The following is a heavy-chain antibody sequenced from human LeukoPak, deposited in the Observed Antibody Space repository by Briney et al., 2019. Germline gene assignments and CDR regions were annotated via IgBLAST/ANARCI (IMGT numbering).Heavy chain of an antibody. CDR1: GGSISSSSYY. V-gene: IGHV4-39*01. D-gene: IGHD6-13*01. CDR3: ARPQADSSSFGHWFDP. J-gene: IGHJ5*02. CDR2: IYYSGST. Sequence: SETLSLTCTVSGGSISSSSYYWGWIRQPPGKGLEWIGSIYYSGSTYYNPSLKGRVTISVDTSKNQFSLKLSSVTAADTAVYYCARPQADSSSFGHWFDPWDQGTLVTVSS.